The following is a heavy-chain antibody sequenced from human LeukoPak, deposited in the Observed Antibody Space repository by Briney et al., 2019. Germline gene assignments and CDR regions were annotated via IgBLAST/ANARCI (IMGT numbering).Heavy chain of an antibody. V-gene: IGHV4-59*01. CDR3: ARQNPPHYDILTGTLDS. J-gene: IGHJ4*02. CDR1: GGSISSYY. CDR2: IYYSGST. Sequence: TSETPSLTCTVSGGSISSYYWSWIRQPPGKGLEWIGYIYYSGSTNYNPSLKSRVTISVDTSKNQFSLKLTSVTAADTAVYYCARQNPPHYDILTGTLDSWGQGALVTVSS. D-gene: IGHD3-9*01.